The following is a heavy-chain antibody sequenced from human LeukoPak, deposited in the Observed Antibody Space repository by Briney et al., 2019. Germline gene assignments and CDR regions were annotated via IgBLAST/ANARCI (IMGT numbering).Heavy chain of an antibody. V-gene: IGHV4-39*07. D-gene: IGHD3-22*01. CDR2: IYYSGST. CDR3: ARSPASSGYNNWFDP. CDR1: GGSISSSSYY. Sequence: SETLSLTCTVSGGSISSSSYYWGRIRQPPGTGLEWIGSIYYSGSTYYNSSLKSRVTISVDTSKNQFSLKLSSVTAADTAVYYCARSPASSGYNNWFDPWGQGTLVTVSS. J-gene: IGHJ5*02.